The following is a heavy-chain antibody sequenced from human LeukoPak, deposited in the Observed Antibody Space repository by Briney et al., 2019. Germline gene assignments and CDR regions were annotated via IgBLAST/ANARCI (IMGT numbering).Heavy chain of an antibody. D-gene: IGHD1-26*01. Sequence: PGGSLRLSCAASGFTVSSNYMSWVRQAPGKGLEWVSVIYSGGSTYYADSVKGRFTISRDNSKNTLYLQMNSLRAEDTAVYYCARGGVGATLPLYYWGQGTLVTVSS. CDR1: GFTVSSNY. CDR3: ARGGVGATLPLYY. V-gene: IGHV3-53*01. J-gene: IGHJ4*02. CDR2: IYSGGST.